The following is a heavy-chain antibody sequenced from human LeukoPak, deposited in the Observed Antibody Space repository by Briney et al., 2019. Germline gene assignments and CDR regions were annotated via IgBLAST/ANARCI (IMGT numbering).Heavy chain of an antibody. V-gene: IGHV5-51*01. D-gene: IGHD3-22*01. J-gene: IGHJ5*02. CDR1: GYNFTDYW. Sequence: ESLKISCKGSGYNFTDYWIGWVRQMPGKGLEWMGIIYPGDSDTRYSPSFQGQVTISVDKSLNTAYLQWTSLKASDSAMYYCARRLYYYESSGYFLGWFDPWGQGTVVTVSS. CDR2: IYPGDSDT. CDR3: ARRLYYYESSGYFLGWFDP.